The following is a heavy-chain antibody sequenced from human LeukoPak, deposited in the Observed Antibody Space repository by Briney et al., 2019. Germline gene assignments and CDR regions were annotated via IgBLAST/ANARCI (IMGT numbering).Heavy chain of an antibody. J-gene: IGHJ6*02. Sequence: PSETLSLTCTVSGDSISSSRHSWGWIRQPPGKGLEWIGSTSYSGSTYYNPSLKTRVTMSVDTSENQFSLKLSSVTAADSTVYYCVRIYCTSTSCYGDSYYGMDVWGQGTTVTVSS. CDR3: VRIYCTSTSCYGDSYYGMDV. D-gene: IGHD2-2*01. V-gene: IGHV4-39*01. CDR2: TSYSGST. CDR1: GDSISSSRHS.